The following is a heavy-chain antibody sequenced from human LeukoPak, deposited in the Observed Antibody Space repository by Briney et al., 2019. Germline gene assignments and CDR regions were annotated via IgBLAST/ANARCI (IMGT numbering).Heavy chain of an antibody. J-gene: IGHJ4*02. CDR2: VDPEDGET. CDR3: ATRGYSGYDVDY. V-gene: IGHV1-69-2*01. CDR1: GYTFTEYY. Sequence: AASVKVSCKVSGYTFTEYYMHWVQQAPGKGLEWMGLVDPEDGETIYAEKFQGRVTITADTSTDTAYMELSSLRSEDTAVYYCATRGYSGYDVDYWGQGTLVTVSS. D-gene: IGHD5-12*01.